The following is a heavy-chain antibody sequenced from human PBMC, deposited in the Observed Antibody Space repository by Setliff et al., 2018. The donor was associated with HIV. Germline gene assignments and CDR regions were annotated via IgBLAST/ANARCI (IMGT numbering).Heavy chain of an antibody. J-gene: IGHJ4*02. V-gene: IGHV4-61*09. Sequence: SETLSLTCTVSGVSIRRGNHYWSWIRQPAGEGLEWVGHISSSGSTNYNPSLKNRVTLLLDTSKNQFSLKVRSVFAADTAMYYCVRDPGYNSGWSGTTFDYWGQGTLVTVSS. CDR3: VRDPGYNSGWSGTTFDY. CDR2: ISSSGST. D-gene: IGHD6-19*01. CDR1: GVSIRRGNHY.